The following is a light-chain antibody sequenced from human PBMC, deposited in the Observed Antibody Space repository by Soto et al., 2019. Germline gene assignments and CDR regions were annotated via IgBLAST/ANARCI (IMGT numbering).Light chain of an antibody. CDR2: EVT. CDR3: SSYTSSSTYV. V-gene: IGLV2-14*01. J-gene: IGLJ1*01. CDR1: SSDVGAYNY. Sequence: QPVLTQPASVSGSLGQSITISCTGTSSDVGAYNYVSWYQQHPGKAPKLMIYEVTNRPSGVSNRFSGSKSDNTASLTISGLQAEDEADYYCSSYTSSSTYVFGTGTKVTVL.